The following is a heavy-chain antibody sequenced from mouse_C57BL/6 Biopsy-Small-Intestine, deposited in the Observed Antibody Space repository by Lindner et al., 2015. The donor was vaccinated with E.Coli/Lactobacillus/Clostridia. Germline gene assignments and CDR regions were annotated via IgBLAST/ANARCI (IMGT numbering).Heavy chain of an antibody. Sequence: VQLQESGGGLVKPGGSLKVSCAASGFTFSDHGMHWVRQAPEKGLEWVAYISSGSITIYYADTVKGRFTISRDDAKNTLFLQMTSLRSEDTAMYYCARLGWPVVDYWGQGTSVTVSS. CDR3: ARLGWPVVDY. CDR1: GFTFSDHG. V-gene: IGHV5-17*01. CDR2: ISSGSITI. D-gene: IGHD2-3*01. J-gene: IGHJ4*01.